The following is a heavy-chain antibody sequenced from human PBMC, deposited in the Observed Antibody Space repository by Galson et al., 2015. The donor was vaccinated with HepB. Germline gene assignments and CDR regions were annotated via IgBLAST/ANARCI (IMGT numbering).Heavy chain of an antibody. Sequence: SLRLSCAASGFTFSNAWMSWVRQAPGKGLEWVGRIKSKTDGGTTDYAAPVKGRFTISRDDSKNTLYLQMNSLKTEDTAVYYCSTAPRYDILTGYYYGMDVWGQGTTVTVSS. D-gene: IGHD3-9*01. CDR1: GFTFSNAW. CDR3: STAPRYDILTGYYYGMDV. V-gene: IGHV3-15*01. J-gene: IGHJ6*02. CDR2: IKSKTDGGTT.